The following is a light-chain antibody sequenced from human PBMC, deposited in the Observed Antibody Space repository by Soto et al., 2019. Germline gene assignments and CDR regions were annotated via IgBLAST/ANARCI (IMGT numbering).Light chain of an antibody. CDR1: SSDVGGYNY. CDR2: EVS. CDR3: SSFAGNNNLV. Sequence: QSALTQPPSASGSPGQSVTISCTGTSSDVGGYNYVYWYQQHPGKAPKLIISEVSKRPSGVHDRFSGYKAGNTASLTVSGLQAEDEAYYYCSSFAGNNNLVFGGGTKLTVL. J-gene: IGLJ2*01. V-gene: IGLV2-8*01.